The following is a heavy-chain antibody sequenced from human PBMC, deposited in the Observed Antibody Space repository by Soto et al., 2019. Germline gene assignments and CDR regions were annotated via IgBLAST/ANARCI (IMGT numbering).Heavy chain of an antibody. J-gene: IGHJ4*02. D-gene: IGHD6-13*01. Sequence: PSETLSLTGSVSGGSVSSSTYYWGWIRQPPGKALQWIGSIYFSGSIYYTSSLKSRLTISVDTSKNQFSLKLTSVTAADTAVYYCARHGLAELQLEYWGQGTLVGVCS. CDR2: IYFSGSI. CDR3: ARHGLAELQLEY. CDR1: GGSVSSSTYY. V-gene: IGHV4-39*01.